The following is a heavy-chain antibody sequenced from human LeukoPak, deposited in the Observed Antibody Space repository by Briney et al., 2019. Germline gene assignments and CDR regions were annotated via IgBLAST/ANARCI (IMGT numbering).Heavy chain of an antibody. CDR1: GFTINDYG. D-gene: IGHD6-19*01. CDR3: ASPGSIAVAGTGSGVH. CDR2: TSVNGAVT. J-gene: IGHJ4*02. V-gene: IGHV3-48*02. Sequence: GGSLRLSCAFSGFTINDYGVNWVRRAPGKGLEWLSHTSVNGAVTTYADSVKGRFTISSDTAKNSLYLQMNSLRDEDAAVYYCASPGSIAVAGTGSGVHWGQGTLVTVSS.